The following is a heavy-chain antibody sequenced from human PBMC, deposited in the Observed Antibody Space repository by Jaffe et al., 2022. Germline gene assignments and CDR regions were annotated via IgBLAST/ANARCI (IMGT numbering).Heavy chain of an antibody. CDR2: INTNTGNP. D-gene: IGHD3-22*01. V-gene: IGHV7-4-1*02. CDR3: ARDNYRFVRTYYYDSSVVYPGY. Sequence: QVQLVQSGSELKKPGASVKVSCKASGYTFTSYAMNWVRQAPGQGLEWMGWINTNTGNPTYAQGFTGRFVFSLDTSVSTAYLQISSLKAEDTAVYYCARDNYRFVRTYYYDSSVVYPGYWGQGTLVTVSS. J-gene: IGHJ4*02. CDR1: GYTFTSYA.